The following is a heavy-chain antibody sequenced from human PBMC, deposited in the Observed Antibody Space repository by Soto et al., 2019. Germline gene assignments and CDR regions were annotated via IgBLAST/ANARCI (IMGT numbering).Heavy chain of an antibody. V-gene: IGHV6-1*01. J-gene: IGHJ6*02. CDR1: GASFSSTSAA. D-gene: IGHD2-2*01. CDR2: TYYRSNCYN. Sequence: SQTLSLTCAISGASFSSTSAACNWIRQSPSRGLEWVGRTYYRSNCYNDYAVSVKSRITINPDTSKNQFSLQLNSVTPEDTAVYACARDRYGSSTSGPHYGMDVWGQGTTVTVSS. CDR3: ARDRYGSSTSGPHYGMDV.